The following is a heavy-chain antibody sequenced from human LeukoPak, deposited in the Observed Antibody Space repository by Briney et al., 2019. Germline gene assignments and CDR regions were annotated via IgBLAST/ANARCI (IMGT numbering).Heavy chain of an antibody. CDR1: GFTFSSYA. D-gene: IGHD3-22*01. J-gene: IGHJ4*02. Sequence: GGSLRLSCAASGFTFSSYAMSWVRQAPGKGLEWVSAISGSGGSTYYADSVKGRFTISRDNSKNTLYLQMNSLRAEDTAVYYCAKERYYYDSSGYYLPGDYWGQGTLVTVSS. V-gene: IGHV3-23*01. CDR3: AKERYYYDSSGYYLPGDY. CDR2: ISGSGGST.